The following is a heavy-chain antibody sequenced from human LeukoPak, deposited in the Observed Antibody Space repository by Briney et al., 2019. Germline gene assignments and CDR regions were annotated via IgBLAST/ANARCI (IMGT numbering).Heavy chain of an antibody. CDR2: IYYSGST. CDR3: ASFYCSGGSCYQYYYYYYMDV. D-gene: IGHD2-15*01. J-gene: IGHJ6*03. Sequence: SETLSLTCTVSGVSISTSRYYWGWIRQPPGKGLEWIGNIYYSGSTNYNPSLKSRVTISVDTSKNQFSLKLSSVTAADTAVYYCASFYCSGGSCYQYYYYYYMDVWGKGTTVTISS. V-gene: IGHV4-39*01. CDR1: GVSISTSRYY.